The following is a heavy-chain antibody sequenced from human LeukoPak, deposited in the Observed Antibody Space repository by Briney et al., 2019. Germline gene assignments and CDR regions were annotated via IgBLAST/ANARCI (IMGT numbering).Heavy chain of an antibody. CDR2: LYYSGST. D-gene: IGHD6-19*01. J-gene: IGHJ6*03. V-gene: IGHV4-38-2*02. Sequence: AETLSLTCTVSGYSISSGYYWGWIRQPPGKGLGWIGYLYYSGSTNYNPSLKSRVTISVDTSKNQFSLKLSSVTAADTAVYYCARALDTTYSSGSGGYYMDVWGKGTTVTISS. CDR1: GYSISSGYY. CDR3: ARALDTTYSSGSGGYYMDV.